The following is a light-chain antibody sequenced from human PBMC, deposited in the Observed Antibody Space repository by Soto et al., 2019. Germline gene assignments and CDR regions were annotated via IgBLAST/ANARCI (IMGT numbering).Light chain of an antibody. CDR3: SSYTNSIVV. J-gene: IGLJ2*01. CDR1: SSDIGTYNY. CDR2: EVS. V-gene: IGLV2-14*01. Sequence: QSALTQPASVSGSPGQSITFSCTGTSSDIGTYNYVSWYQQHPGKAPKLMIYEVSNRPLGVSNRFSGSKSGNTASLTISGLQAEDEADYYCSSYTNSIVVFGGGTKLTVL.